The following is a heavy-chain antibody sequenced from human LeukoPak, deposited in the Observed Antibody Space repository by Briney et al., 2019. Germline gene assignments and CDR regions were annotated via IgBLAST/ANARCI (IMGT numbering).Heavy chain of an antibody. Sequence: GGSLRLSCAASGFTLSDSAIHWVRQASGKGLEWVGLIDRPAKSYATAYGASVGGRFTISRDDSKNTAYLLRVRLKTEYTALYYCTRYRGTYNLLDPCGQGTLVTVSS. V-gene: IGHV3-73*01. CDR3: TRYRGTYNLLDP. CDR1: GFTLSDSA. J-gene: IGHJ5*02. D-gene: IGHD3-16*02. CDR2: IDRPAKSYAT.